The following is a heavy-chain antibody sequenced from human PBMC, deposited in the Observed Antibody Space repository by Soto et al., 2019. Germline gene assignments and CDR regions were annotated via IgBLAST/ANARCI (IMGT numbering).Heavy chain of an antibody. Sequence: EVQLVESGGGLVQPGRSLRLSCAASGFTFDDYAMHWVRQAPGKGLEWVSGISWNSGSIGYADSVKGRFTISRDNAKNSLYLQMNSLRAEDTALYYCAKGSITIFGVVPAWGQGTLVTVSS. CDR1: GFTFDDYA. D-gene: IGHD3-3*01. J-gene: IGHJ5*02. CDR2: ISWNSGSI. CDR3: AKGSITIFGVVPA. V-gene: IGHV3-9*01.